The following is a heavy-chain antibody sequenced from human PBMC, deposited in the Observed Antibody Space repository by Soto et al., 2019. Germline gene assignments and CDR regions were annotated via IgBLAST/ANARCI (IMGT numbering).Heavy chain of an antibody. D-gene: IGHD1-26*01. V-gene: IGHV1-18*04. CDR3: ARDRGSYSHYYYGMDV. CDR2: ISAYNGNT. J-gene: IGHJ6*02. CDR1: GYTFTSYG. Sequence: ASVKVSCKASGYTFTSYGISWVRQAPGQGLEWMGWISAYNGNTNYAQKLQGRVTMTTDTSTSTAYMELRSLRSDDTAVYYCARDRGSYSHYYYGMDVWGQGTTVTVSS.